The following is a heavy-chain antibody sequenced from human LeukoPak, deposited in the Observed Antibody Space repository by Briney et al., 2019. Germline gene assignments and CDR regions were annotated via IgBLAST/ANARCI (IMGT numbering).Heavy chain of an antibody. D-gene: IGHD3-22*01. Sequence: PSETLSLTCAVYGESFSGHYWTWIRQSPGKGLEWIGEISHTGGTNYNPSLKSRVTISVDTSKNQFSLKVNSVTAADTAIYYCARRRAHYYDSSGYYSRPQKTFDIWGQGTMVTVSS. CDR1: GESFSGHY. V-gene: IGHV4-34*01. J-gene: IGHJ3*02. CDR3: ARRRAHYYDSSGYYSRPQKTFDI. CDR2: ISHTGGT.